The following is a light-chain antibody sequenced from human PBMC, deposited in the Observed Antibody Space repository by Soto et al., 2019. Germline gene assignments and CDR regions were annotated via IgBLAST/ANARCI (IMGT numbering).Light chain of an antibody. CDR2: AAS. CDR1: QGISSY. J-gene: IGKJ4*01. Sequence: DIQLTQSPSFLSAPVGDRVTITCRASQGISSYLAWYQQKPGKAPELLIYAASTLQTGVPSRFSGSGSGTEFTITISXLQPEDSATYYCQQLNSYPLFGGGTKVDIK. CDR3: QQLNSYPL. V-gene: IGKV1-9*01.